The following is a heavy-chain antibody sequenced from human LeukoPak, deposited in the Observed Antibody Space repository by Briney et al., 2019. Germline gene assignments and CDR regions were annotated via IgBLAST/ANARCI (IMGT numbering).Heavy chain of an antibody. CDR3: ARLQSSGLVWSVY. V-gene: IGHV4-39*01. J-gene: IGHJ4*02. Sequence: ASETLSLTCTVSGGSISSSSYYWGWIRQPPGKGLEWTGSIYYSGSTYYNPSLKSRGTISVDTSKNQFSLKLSSVTAADTAVYYCARLQSSGLVWSVYWGQGTLVTVSS. CDR1: GGSISSSSYY. D-gene: IGHD2-21*01. CDR2: IYYSGST.